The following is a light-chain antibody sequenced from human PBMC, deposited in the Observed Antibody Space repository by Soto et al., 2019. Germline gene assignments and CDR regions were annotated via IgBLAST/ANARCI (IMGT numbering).Light chain of an antibody. V-gene: IGKV3-20*01. CDR1: QSVGSTY. CDR2: GAS. J-gene: IGKJ4*01. CDR3: QQYGSSPQLA. Sequence: EIVLTQSPGTLSLSPGERATLSCRASQSVGSTYLAWYQQKPGQAPRLLIYGASSRATGIPDRFSRSGSGIDFILTSSSLEPEDCAVYYCQQYGSSPQLAFGGGTKVEIK.